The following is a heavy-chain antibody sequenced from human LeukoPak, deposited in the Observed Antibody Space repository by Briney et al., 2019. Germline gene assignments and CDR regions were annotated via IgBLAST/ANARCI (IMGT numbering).Heavy chain of an antibody. CDR2: TKNKANSYTT. V-gene: IGHV3-72*01. CDR3: AKDLEQWLVHPQYFQH. Sequence: GGSLRLSCAASGFTFSDHYMDWVRQAPGKGLEWVGRTKNKANSYTTEYAASVKGRFTISRDDSKNSMYLQMNSLKTEDTAVYYCAKDLEQWLVHPQYFQHWGQGTLVTVSS. CDR1: GFTFSDHY. J-gene: IGHJ1*01. D-gene: IGHD6-19*01.